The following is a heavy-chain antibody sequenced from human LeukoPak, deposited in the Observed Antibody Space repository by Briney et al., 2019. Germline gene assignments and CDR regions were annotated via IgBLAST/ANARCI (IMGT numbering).Heavy chain of an antibody. CDR2: MNPNSGNT. V-gene: IGHV1-8*01. Sequence: ASVKVSCKASGYTFTSYDINWVRQATGQGLEWMGWMNPNSGNTGYAQKFQGRVTMTRNTSISTAYTELSSLRSEDTAVYYCARVSYGSGSSYYYYYYMDVWGKGTTVTVSS. D-gene: IGHD3-10*01. J-gene: IGHJ6*03. CDR1: GYTFTSYD. CDR3: ARVSYGSGSSYYYYYYMDV.